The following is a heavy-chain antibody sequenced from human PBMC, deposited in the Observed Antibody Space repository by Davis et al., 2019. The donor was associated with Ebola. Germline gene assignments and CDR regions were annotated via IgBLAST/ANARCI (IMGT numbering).Heavy chain of an antibody. CDR1: GYTSSSYA. J-gene: IGHJ4*02. D-gene: IGHD5-18*01. CDR3: ARCEENPDTTMVSCFDY. CDR2: INTNTGDP. Sequence: ASVKVSCKSSGYTSSSYALNWVRQAPGQGLEWMGWINTNTGDPTYAQGFTGRFVFSLDTSVSTAYLQISSLKAEDTAVYYCARCEENPDTTMVSCFDYWGQGTLVTVSS. V-gene: IGHV7-4-1*02.